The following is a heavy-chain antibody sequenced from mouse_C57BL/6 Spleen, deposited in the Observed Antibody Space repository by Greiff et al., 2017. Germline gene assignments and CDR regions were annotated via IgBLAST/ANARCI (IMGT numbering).Heavy chain of an antibody. CDR2: IDPETGGT. V-gene: IGHV1-15*01. J-gene: IGHJ1*03. Sequence: VKLQESGAELVRPGASVTLSCKASGYTFTDYEMHWVKQTPVHGLEWIGAIDPETGGTAYNQKFKGKAILTADKSSSTAYMELRSLTSEDSAVYYCTCYYGSSPLPFDVWGTGTTVTVAS. CDR3: TCYYGSSPLPFDV. CDR1: GYTFTDYE. D-gene: IGHD1-1*01.